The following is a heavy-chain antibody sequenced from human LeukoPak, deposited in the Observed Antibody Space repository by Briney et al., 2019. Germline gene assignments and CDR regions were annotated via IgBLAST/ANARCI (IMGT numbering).Heavy chain of an antibody. CDR1: GGSISSYY. CDR2: IYTSGST. D-gene: IGHD3-16*02. J-gene: IGHJ3*02. CDR3: AREQGGLGELSYKPEIDAFDI. V-gene: IGHV4-4*07. Sequence: SETLSLTCTVSGGSISSYYWSWIRQPAGKGLEWIGRIYTSGSTNYNPSLKSRVTISVDTSKNQFSLKLSSVTAADTAVYYCAREQGGLGELSYKPEIDAFDIWGQGTMVTVSS.